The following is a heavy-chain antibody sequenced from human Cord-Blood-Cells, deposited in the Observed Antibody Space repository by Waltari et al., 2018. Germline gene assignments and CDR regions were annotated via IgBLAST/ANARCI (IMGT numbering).Heavy chain of an antibody. CDR2: INPNSGGT. CDR3: ARTIFGVVMTFDY. J-gene: IGHJ4*02. D-gene: IGHD3-3*01. Sequence: QVQLVQSGAEVKKPGASVKVSCRASGYTFTGSYMHWVRQAPGQGLEWMGRINPNSGGTNYAQKFQGRVTMTRDTSISTAYMELSRLRSDDTAVYYCARTIFGVVMTFDYWGQGTLVTVSS. CDR1: GYTFTGSY. V-gene: IGHV1-2*06.